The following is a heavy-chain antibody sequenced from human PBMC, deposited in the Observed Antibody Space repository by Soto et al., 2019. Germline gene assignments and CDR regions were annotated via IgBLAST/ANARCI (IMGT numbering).Heavy chain of an antibody. CDR1: GYTFTSYG. CDR2: ISAYNGKT. D-gene: IGHD5-18*01. Sequence: QVQLVQSGAEVKKPGASVKVSCKASGYTFTSYGISWVRQAPGQGLEWMGWISAYNGKTNYAQERQGRVTMTTETSTSTAYMQLGGLTSDDTAAYYCARAVGDTARVPPYGHYYYYGTAVWGQGTTLTVSS. CDR3: ARAVGDTARVPPYGHYYYYGTAV. V-gene: IGHV1-18*01. J-gene: IGHJ6*02.